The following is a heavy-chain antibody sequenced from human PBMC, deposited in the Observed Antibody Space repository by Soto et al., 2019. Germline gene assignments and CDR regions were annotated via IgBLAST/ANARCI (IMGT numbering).Heavy chain of an antibody. CDR1: GYTFTSCG. D-gene: IGHD3-3*01. Sequence: GASVKVSCKASGYTFTSCGISWVRQAPGQGLEWMGWISAYNGNTNYAQKLQGRVTMTTDTSTSTAYMELRSLRSDDTAVYYCARDRENYDFWSGYFTGYYYYYGMDVWGQGTTVTVSS. CDR3: ARDRENYDFWSGYFTGYYYYYGMDV. CDR2: ISAYNGNT. V-gene: IGHV1-18*01. J-gene: IGHJ6*02.